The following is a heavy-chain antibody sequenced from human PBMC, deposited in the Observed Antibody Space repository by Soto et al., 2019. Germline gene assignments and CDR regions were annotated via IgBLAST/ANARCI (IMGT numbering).Heavy chain of an antibody. CDR1: GYTFTTYA. D-gene: IGHD1-26*01. CDR3: GRSVVGATGEILYNAMDV. J-gene: IGHJ6*02. V-gene: IGHV1-3*01. CDR2: ISPASGHT. Sequence: ASVKVSCKASGYTFTTYALHWVRQAPGQRPEWMGWISPASGHTKYSKKFQDRVTITRDTSASTGYMELSSLRSEDTAVYYCGRSVVGATGEILYNAMDVWGQGTTVTVSS.